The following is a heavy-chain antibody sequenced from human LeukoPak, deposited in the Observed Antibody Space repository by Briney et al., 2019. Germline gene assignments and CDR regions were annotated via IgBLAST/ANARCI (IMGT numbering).Heavy chain of an antibody. CDR2: INSDGSST. D-gene: IGHD6-19*01. V-gene: IGHV3-74*01. CDR1: GFTFSSYW. J-gene: IGHJ4*02. CDR3: ARDKAGYSSGWFTIDY. Sequence: GGSLRLSCAASGFTFSSYWMSWVRQAPGKGLVWVSRINSDGSSTSYADSVKGRFTISRDNAKNTLYLQMNSLRAEDTAVYYCARDKAGYSSGWFTIDYWGQGTLVTVSS.